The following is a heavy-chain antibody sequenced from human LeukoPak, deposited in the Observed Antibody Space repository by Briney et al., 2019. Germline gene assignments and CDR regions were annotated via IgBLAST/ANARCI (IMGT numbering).Heavy chain of an antibody. D-gene: IGHD1-14*01. V-gene: IGHV3-64*01. Sequence: KSGGSLRLSCAASGFTFSSYAMHWVRQAPGKGLEYVSAISSNGGSTYYANSVKGRFTISRDNSKNTLYLQMGSLRAEDMAVYYCATVNGNYFDYWGQGTLVTVSS. CDR1: GFTFSSYA. CDR2: ISSNGGST. J-gene: IGHJ4*02. CDR3: ATVNGNYFDY.